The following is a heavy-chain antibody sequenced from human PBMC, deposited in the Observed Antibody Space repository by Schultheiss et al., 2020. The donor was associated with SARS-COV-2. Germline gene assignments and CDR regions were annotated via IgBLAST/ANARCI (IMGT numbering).Heavy chain of an antibody. CDR2: TYYRSKWYY. Sequence: SQTLSLTCAISGDSVSSSSDAWNWIRQSPSRGLEWLGRTYYRSKWYYDYAVAVKSRITINPDTSKNQFSLQLNSVTPEDTAVYYCARHRLSVTTLYFDYWGQGTLVTVSS. CDR3: ARHRLSVTTLYFDY. V-gene: IGHV6-1*01. CDR1: GDSVSSSSDA. J-gene: IGHJ4*02. D-gene: IGHD4-17*01.